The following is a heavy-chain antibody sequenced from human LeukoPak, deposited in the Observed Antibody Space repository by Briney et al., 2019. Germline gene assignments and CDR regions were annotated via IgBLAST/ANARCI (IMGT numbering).Heavy chain of an antibody. J-gene: IGHJ4*02. CDR3: AKGHFGAGHY. V-gene: IGHV3-23*01. D-gene: IGHD3-3*01. CDR1: GFTFSSYA. Sequence: PGGSLRLSCAASGFTFSSYAMSWVRQAPGKGLEWVSGISGSGDSTYYADSVKGRFTISRDNSKNSLYLHMNSLRNEDTALYYCAKGHFGAGHYWGQGTLVTVSS. CDR2: ISGSGDST.